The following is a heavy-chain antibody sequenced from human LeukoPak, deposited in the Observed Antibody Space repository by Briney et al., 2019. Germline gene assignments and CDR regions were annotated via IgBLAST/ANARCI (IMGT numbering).Heavy chain of an antibody. J-gene: IGHJ4*02. V-gene: IGHV3-21*01. D-gene: IGHD5-18*01. CDR3: ARDLRENTAIPWYFDY. Sequence: GGSLRLSCAASGFTFSNYAMNWVRQAPGKGLEWVSSISSSSSYIYYADSVKGRFTISRDNAKNSLYLQMNSLRAEDTAVYYCARDLRENTAIPWYFDYWGQGTLVTVSS. CDR2: ISSSSSYI. CDR1: GFTFSNYA.